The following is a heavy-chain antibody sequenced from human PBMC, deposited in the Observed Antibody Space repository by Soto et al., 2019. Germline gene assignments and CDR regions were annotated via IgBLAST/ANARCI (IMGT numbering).Heavy chain of an antibody. D-gene: IGHD4-4*01. CDR1: GFTFSTYV. CDR3: TKGDSDHYSDA. J-gene: IGHJ5*02. Sequence: EVKLLDSGGGLVQPGGSLRLSCAASGFTFSTYVMAWVRQAPGRGLEWVSGISASGSNGFYTDSVKGRFIISRDNSKNTLKLKMTSMRVDDTALYFCTKGDSDHYSDALGQGTLVTVT. CDR2: ISASGSNG. V-gene: IGHV3-23*01.